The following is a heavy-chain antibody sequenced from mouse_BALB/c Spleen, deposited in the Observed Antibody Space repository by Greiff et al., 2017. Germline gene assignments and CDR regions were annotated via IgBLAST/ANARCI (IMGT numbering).Heavy chain of an antibody. V-gene: IGHV1-7*01. CDR3: ARGTSSKGYFDY. D-gene: IGHD3-1*01. CDR2: INPSTGYT. CDR1: GYTFTSYW. Sequence: VHLVESGAELAKPGASVKMSCKASGYTFTSYWMHWVKQRPGQGLEWIGYINPSTGYTEYNQKFKDKATLTADKSSSTAYMQLSSLTSEDSAVYYCARGTSSKGYFDYWGQGTTLTVSS. J-gene: IGHJ2*01.